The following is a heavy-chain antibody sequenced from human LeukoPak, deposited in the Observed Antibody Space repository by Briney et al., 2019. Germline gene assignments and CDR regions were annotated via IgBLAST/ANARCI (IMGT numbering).Heavy chain of an antibody. CDR2: IYSGGST. CDR3: AKESLGSGSQYGSYNDY. D-gene: IGHD1-26*01. Sequence: PGGSLRLSCAASGFTVSSNYMSWVRQAPGKGLEWVSVIYSGGSTYYADSVKGRFTISRDNSKNTLYLQVTSLRPEDTALYYCAKESLGSGSQYGSYNDYWGQGTLVTVSS. CDR1: GFTVSSNY. V-gene: IGHV3-53*05. J-gene: IGHJ4*02.